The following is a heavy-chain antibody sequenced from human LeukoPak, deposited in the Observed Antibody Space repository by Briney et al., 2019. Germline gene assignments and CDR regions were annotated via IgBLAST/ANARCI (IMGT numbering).Heavy chain of an antibody. J-gene: IGHJ4*02. Sequence: GGSLRLSCAASGFAFSDFWMSWVRQAPGKGLEWVANIRHDGNAKNYVPSVRGRFTISRDNAKNSLYLQMNSLTVEDTAVYYCAASHDSAGNDWGQGTLVTVSS. CDR2: IRHDGNAK. CDR1: GFAFSDFW. CDR3: AASHDSAGND. V-gene: IGHV3-7*01. D-gene: IGHD2-15*01.